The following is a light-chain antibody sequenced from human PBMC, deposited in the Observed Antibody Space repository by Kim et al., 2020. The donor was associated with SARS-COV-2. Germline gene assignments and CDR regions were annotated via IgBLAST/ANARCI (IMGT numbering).Light chain of an antibody. V-gene: IGKV3-15*01. CDR1: QSVSGN. J-gene: IGKJ4*02. CDR3: QRALT. CDR2: GTA. Sequence: EIVMTQSPPILSVSPGERATLSCRASQSVSGNLVWYQQKPGQAPRLLIYGTATRATGIPARFSGSGSGTEFTLTISSLQSEDFAVYYCQRALTFGGGTKVDIK.